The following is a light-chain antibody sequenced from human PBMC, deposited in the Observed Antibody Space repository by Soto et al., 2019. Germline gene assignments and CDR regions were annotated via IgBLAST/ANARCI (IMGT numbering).Light chain of an antibody. V-gene: IGLV2-14*01. CDR3: SSYTCSSASXV. CDR2: DVS. CDR1: SSDVGGYNY. J-gene: IGLJ1*01. Sequence: QSVLTQPASVSGSPGQSITISCTGTSSDVGGYNYVSWYQQHPGKAPKLMIYDVSNRPSGVSNRFSGSKSGNTASLTISGLQAEDEADYYCSSYTCSSASXVFGTGTKVTVL.